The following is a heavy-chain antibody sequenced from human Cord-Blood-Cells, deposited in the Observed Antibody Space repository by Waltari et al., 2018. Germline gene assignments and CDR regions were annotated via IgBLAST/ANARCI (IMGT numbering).Heavy chain of an antibody. CDR2: INHSGST. J-gene: IGHJ3*02. D-gene: IGHD7-27*01. V-gene: IGHV4-34*01. CDR3: ARDGLTGDGDPSDAFDI. CDR1: GGSFSGYY. Sequence: QVQLQQWSAGLLKPSETLSLTCAVYGGSFSGYYWSWIRQPPGKGLEWIGEINHSGSTNYNPSLKSRVTISVDTSKNQFSLKLSSVTAADTAVYYCARDGLTGDGDPSDAFDIWGQGTMVTVSS.